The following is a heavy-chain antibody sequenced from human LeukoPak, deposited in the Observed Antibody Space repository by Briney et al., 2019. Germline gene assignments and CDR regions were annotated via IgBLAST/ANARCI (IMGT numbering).Heavy chain of an antibody. CDR3: ARDLYPQPFDI. CDR1: GFIFNNYA. D-gene: IGHD2-2*01. CDR2: ISSDGSKK. Sequence: GGSLRLSCAASGFIFNNYAMHWVRQAPGKGLEWVALISSDGSKKDYADSVKGRFTISRDNAKNSLYLQMNSLRAEDTAVYYCARDLYPQPFDIWGQGTMVTVSS. V-gene: IGHV3-30*04. J-gene: IGHJ3*02.